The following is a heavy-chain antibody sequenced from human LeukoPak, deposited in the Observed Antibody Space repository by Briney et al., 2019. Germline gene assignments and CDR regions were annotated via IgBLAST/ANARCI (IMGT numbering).Heavy chain of an antibody. CDR2: IKSKTDGGTT. CDR3: TTVDSYYDFWSGYLVSGMDV. CDR1: GFTFSNAW. V-gene: IGHV3-15*01. J-gene: IGHJ6*02. Sequence: GGSLRLSCAASGFTFSNAWMSWVRQAPGKGLEWVGRIKSKTDGGTTDYAAPVKGRFTISRDDSKNTLYLQMNSLKTEDTAVYYCTTVDSYYDFWSGYLVSGMDVWGQGTTVTVSS. D-gene: IGHD3-3*01.